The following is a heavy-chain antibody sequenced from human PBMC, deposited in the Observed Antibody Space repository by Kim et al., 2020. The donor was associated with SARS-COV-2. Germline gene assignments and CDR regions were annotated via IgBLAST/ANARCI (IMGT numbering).Heavy chain of an antibody. CDR2: INAGNGNT. V-gene: IGHV1-3*01. D-gene: IGHD6-19*01. CDR1: GYTFTSYA. J-gene: IGHJ4*02. Sequence: ASVKVSCKASGYTFTSYAMHWVRQAPGQRLEWMGWINAGNGNTKYSQKFQGRVTITRDTSASTAYMELSSLRSEDTAVYYCARANPSGWPNAAFDYWGQGTLVTVSS. CDR3: ARANPSGWPNAAFDY.